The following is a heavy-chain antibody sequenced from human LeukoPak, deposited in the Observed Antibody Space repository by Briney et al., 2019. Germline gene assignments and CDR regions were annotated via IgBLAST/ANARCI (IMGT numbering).Heavy chain of an antibody. V-gene: IGHV4-38-2*02. CDR2: IYHSGST. Sequence: SETLSLTXTVSGYSISSVYYWGWIRQPPGKGLEWIGSIYHSGSTYYNPSLKSRVTISVDTSKNQFSLKLSSVTAADTAVYYCARMGYDMVRGVTDRYYFDYWGQGTLVTVSS. J-gene: IGHJ4*02. D-gene: IGHD3-10*01. CDR1: GYSISSVYY. CDR3: ARMGYDMVRGVTDRYYFDY.